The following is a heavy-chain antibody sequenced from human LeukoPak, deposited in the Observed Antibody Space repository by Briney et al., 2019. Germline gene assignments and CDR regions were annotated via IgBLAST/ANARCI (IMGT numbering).Heavy chain of an antibody. Sequence: SETLSLTCAVYGGSFSGYYWSWIRQPPGKGLEWIGEINHSGGTNYNPSLKSRVTISVDTSKSQFSLKLSSVTAADTAVYYCARVGEYCSSDFDYWGQGTLVTVSS. CDR3: ARVGEYCSSDFDY. D-gene: IGHD3-16*01. CDR1: GGSFSGYY. J-gene: IGHJ4*02. CDR2: INHSGGT. V-gene: IGHV4-34*01.